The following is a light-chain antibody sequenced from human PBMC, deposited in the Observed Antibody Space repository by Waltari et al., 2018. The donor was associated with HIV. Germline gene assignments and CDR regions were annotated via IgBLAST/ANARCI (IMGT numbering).Light chain of an antibody. Sequence: EIVMTQSPATLSVSPGERDTLSCRASQSVSSNLAWYQQIPGQAPRLLIYDASTRATGSPARFSGSGSGTEFTLTISSLQSEDFAIYYCQHYNDWPITFGQGTRLEIK. V-gene: IGKV3-15*01. CDR1: QSVSSN. CDR3: QHYNDWPIT. J-gene: IGKJ5*01. CDR2: DAS.